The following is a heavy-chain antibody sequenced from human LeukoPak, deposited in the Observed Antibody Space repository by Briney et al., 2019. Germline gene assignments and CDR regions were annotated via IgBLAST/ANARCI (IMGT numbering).Heavy chain of an antibody. Sequence: PGGSLRLSCAASGFTFSSYSMNWVRQAPGKGLEWVSSISSSSSYIYYADSVKGRFTISRDNAKNSLYLQMNSLRAEDTAVYYCARDRRPLTGYSFDYWGQGTLVTVSS. V-gene: IGHV3-21*01. CDR1: GFTFSSYS. D-gene: IGHD3-9*01. CDR2: ISSSSSYI. J-gene: IGHJ4*02. CDR3: ARDRRPLTGYSFDY.